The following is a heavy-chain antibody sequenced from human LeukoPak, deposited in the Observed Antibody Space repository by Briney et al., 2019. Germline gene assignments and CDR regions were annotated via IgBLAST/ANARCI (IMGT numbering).Heavy chain of an antibody. J-gene: IGHJ4*02. Sequence: SETLSLTCSVSGGSISGTSYCWGWIRQPPGKGPEWIGSHYHTGRIYHNPSLNSRVTISVDTSKNQFSLKLSSMTDADTAVYYCARDGSDNWGLLDNWGRGTLVTVSS. CDR3: ARDGSDNWGLLDN. CDR1: GGSISGTSYC. CDR2: HYHTGRI. D-gene: IGHD1-1*01. V-gene: IGHV4-39*07.